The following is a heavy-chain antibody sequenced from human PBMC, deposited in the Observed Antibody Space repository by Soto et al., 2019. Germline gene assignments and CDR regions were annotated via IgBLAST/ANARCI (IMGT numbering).Heavy chain of an antibody. Sequence: QVQLVQSGAEVKKPGSSVRVSCKASGGTFSTYIISWVRQAPGQGLEWMGRISPMVGIAIYAQKFQGRIAITADKPTIIAYLEVTSLRNEDTAVYYCASLASGGYDYWGQGTLITVSS. CDR2: ISPMVGIA. V-gene: IGHV1-69*02. CDR3: ASLASGGYDY. CDR1: GGTFSTYI. D-gene: IGHD1-26*01. J-gene: IGHJ4*02.